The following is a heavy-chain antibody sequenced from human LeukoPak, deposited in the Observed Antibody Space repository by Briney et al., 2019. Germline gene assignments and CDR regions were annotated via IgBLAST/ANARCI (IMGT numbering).Heavy chain of an antibody. V-gene: IGHV3-48*01. D-gene: IGHD5-24*01. J-gene: IGHJ4*02. CDR1: GFTFSSYS. Sequence: GGSLRLSCAASGFTFSSYSMNWVRQAPGKGLEWVSYISSSSSTIYYADSVKGRFTISRDNSNNTLYLQMNSRRAEDTAVYYCAKARSFDYWGQGTRVSVSS. CDR2: ISSSSSTI. CDR3: AKARSFDY.